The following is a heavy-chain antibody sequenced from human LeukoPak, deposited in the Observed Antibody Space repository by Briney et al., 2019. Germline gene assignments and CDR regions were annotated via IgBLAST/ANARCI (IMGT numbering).Heavy chain of an antibody. J-gene: IGHJ6*03. D-gene: IGHD3-16*02. V-gene: IGHV3-30*02. CDR3: ANLYVWGSYRYSMDV. CDR1: GFTFSSYG. CDR2: IRYDGSNK. Sequence: SGGSLRLSCAASGFTFSSYGMHWVRQAPGKGLELVAFIRYDGSNKYYAGSVKGRFTISRDNSKNTLYLQMNSLRAEDTAVYYCANLYVWGSYRYSMDVWGKGTTVTVSS.